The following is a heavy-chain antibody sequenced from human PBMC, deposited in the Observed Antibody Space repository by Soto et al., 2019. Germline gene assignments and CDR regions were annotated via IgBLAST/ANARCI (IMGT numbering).Heavy chain of an antibody. CDR2: IYYSGST. CDR3: GRGISKYISWSEPHACFEA. D-gene: IGHD6-6*01. Sequence: SETLSLTCTVSGGSISSYYWSWIRQPPGKGLEWIGYIYYSGSTNYNPSLRSRVTISVDTSKKQFSLKMSSVTAADTAVYYCGRGISKYISWSEPHACFEARGQGALVTVSS. V-gene: IGHV4-59*08. J-gene: IGHJ5*02. CDR1: GGSISSYY.